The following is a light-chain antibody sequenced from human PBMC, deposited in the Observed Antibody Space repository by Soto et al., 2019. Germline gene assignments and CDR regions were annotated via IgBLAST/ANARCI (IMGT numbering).Light chain of an antibody. Sequence: FMLTQPHSVSESAGQTVTISCTRSSGSIASNYVQWYQHRPGSAPTTVIYEDNQRPSGVPDRFSGSIDSSSNSASLTISGLRTEDEADYYCQSYGSSNLVVFGGGTKLTVL. J-gene: IGLJ2*01. CDR3: QSYGSSNLVV. CDR1: SGSIASNY. V-gene: IGLV6-57*04. CDR2: EDN.